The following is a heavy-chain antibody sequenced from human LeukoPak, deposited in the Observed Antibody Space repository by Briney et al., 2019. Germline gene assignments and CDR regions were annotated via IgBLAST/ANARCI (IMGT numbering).Heavy chain of an antibody. J-gene: IGHJ4*02. D-gene: IGHD2-2*01. Sequence: GGSLRLSCEASGFTFSSYGIHWVRQAPGKGLEWVAVIWSDGSNKYYADSVKGRFTISRDNAKNSLYLQMNSLRAEDTAVYYCARGIVPAAHFDYWGQGTLVTVSS. CDR1: GFTFSSYG. V-gene: IGHV3-33*01. CDR2: IWSDGSNK. CDR3: ARGIVPAAHFDY.